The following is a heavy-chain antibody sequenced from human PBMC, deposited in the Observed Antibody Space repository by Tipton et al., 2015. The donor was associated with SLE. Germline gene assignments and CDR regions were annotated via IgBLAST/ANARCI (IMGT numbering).Heavy chain of an antibody. J-gene: IGHJ4*02. Sequence: SLRLSCAASGFTFSSYGVHWVRQAPGKGLEWVAVISYDVNNKYYADSVKGRFTISRDNSKNTLYLQMNSLRAEDTAMYYCAKEGGYPYYFDYWGQGTLVTVSS. CDR3: AKEGGYPYYFDY. CDR1: GFTFSSYG. CDR2: ISYDVNNK. V-gene: IGHV3-30*18. D-gene: IGHD5-12*01.